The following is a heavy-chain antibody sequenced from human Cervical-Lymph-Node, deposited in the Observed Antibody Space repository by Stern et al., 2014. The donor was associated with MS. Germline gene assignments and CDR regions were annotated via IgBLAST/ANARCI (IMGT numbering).Heavy chain of an antibody. V-gene: IGHV1-69*04. D-gene: IGHD2-2*01. J-gene: IGHJ6*02. Sequence: QVQLVQSGAEVKKPGSSVKVSCKASGGTFSSYIISWVRQAPGQGLEWMGRIIPFLGIANYAQKFQGRVTITADKSTSTAYMELSSLRSEDTAVYYCARGGYCSSTSCYPYYYYGMDVWGQGTTVTVSS. CDR3: ARGGYCSSTSCYPYYYYGMDV. CDR2: IIPFLGIA. CDR1: GGTFSSYI.